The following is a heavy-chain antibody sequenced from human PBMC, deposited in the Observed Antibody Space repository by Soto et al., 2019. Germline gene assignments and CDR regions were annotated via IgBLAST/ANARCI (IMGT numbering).Heavy chain of an antibody. V-gene: IGHV3-72*01. CDR2: TRNKGNSYTT. CDR3: AYLGATRAY. CDR1: GFTFSDHH. D-gene: IGHD1-26*01. J-gene: IGHJ4*02. Sequence: PGRSRRFSCAASGFTFSDHHMAWGRQAPGKGLEWVGRTRNKGNSYTTDYAASVKGTFTISRDESSNSLYLQMNRLKTGDTAVYYCAYLGATRAYWGQGTLVTVS.